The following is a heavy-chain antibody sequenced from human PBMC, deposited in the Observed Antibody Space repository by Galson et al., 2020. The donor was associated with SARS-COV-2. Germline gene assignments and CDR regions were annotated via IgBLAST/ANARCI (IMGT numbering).Heavy chain of an antibody. CDR2: IYHSGST. CDR3: ARVGAAGQLDYYFDY. V-gene: IGHV4-4*02. J-gene: IGHJ4*02. D-gene: IGHD6-13*01. Sequence: ASETLSLTCAVSGGSISSSNWWSWGRQPPGKGLEWMGEIYHSGSTTYNQSPKSRVTISVDKSKNQFSLKLSSVTAADTAVYYCARVGAAGQLDYYFDYWGQGTLVTVSS. CDR1: GGSISSSNW.